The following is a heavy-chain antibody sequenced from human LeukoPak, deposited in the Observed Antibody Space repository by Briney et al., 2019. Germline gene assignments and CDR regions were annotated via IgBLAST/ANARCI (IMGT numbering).Heavy chain of an antibody. CDR3: ARHRSYYYYYMDV. J-gene: IGHJ6*03. CDR1: GGSISSYY. Sequence: AEPLSLTCAVSGGSISSYYWGWIRPPPGKGLEWIGYIYTSGSTNYNPSLKSRVTISVDTSKNQFSLKLSSVTAADTAVYYCARHRSYYYYYMDVWGKGTTVTVSS. V-gene: IGHV4-4*09. CDR2: IYTSGST.